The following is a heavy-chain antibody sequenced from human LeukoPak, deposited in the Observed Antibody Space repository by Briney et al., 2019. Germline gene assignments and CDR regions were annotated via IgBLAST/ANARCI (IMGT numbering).Heavy chain of an antibody. J-gene: IGHJ6*02. CDR2: ISGSGGST. V-gene: IGHV3-23*01. Sequence: GGSLRLSCAASRFTFSSYAMSWVRQAPGKGLDWVSAISGSGGSTYYADSVKGRFTISRDNSKNTLYLQMNSLRAEDTAVYYCAKDGPRRFGYDFWSGSYTRGLASRYYYGMDVWGQGTTVTVSS. D-gene: IGHD3-3*01. CDR1: RFTFSSYA. CDR3: AKDGPRRFGYDFWSGSYTRGLASRYYYGMDV.